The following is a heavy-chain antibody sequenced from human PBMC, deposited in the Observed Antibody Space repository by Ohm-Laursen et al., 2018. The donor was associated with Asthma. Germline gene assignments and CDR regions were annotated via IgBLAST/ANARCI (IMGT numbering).Heavy chain of an antibody. J-gene: IGHJ4*02. CDR1: GFTFDDYA. Sequence: SLRLSCAASGFTFDDYAMHWVRQAPGKGLEWVSGISWNSGSIGYADSVKGRFTISRDNAKNLLFLEMINLRAEDTAVYYCATSRRLGYWGQGTLVTVSS. CDR3: ATSRRLGY. D-gene: IGHD6-6*01. V-gene: IGHV3-9*01. CDR2: ISWNSGSI.